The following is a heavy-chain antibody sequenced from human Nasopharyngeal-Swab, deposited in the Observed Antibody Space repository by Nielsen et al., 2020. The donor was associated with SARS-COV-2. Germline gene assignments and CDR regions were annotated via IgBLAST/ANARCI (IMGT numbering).Heavy chain of an antibody. V-gene: IGHV3-48*02. CDR1: GFTFSSYS. D-gene: IGHD3-10*01. CDR2: ISSSSSTI. Sequence: GESLKISCAASGFTFSSYSMNWVRQAPGKGLEWVSYISSSSSTIYYADSVKGRFTISRDNAKNSLYLQMNSLRDEDTAVSYCARGGRSNITMVRGGWFDPWGQGTLVTVSS. CDR3: ARGGRSNITMVRGGWFDP. J-gene: IGHJ5*02.